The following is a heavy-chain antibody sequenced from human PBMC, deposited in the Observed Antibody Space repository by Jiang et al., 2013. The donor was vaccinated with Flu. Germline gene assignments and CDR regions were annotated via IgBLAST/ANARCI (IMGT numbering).Heavy chain of an antibody. CDR2: IYYSGST. V-gene: IGHV4-30-4*01. D-gene: IGHD5-12*01. Sequence: GLVKPSQTLSLTCTVSGGSISSGDYYWSWIRQPPGKGLEWIGYIYYSGSTYYNPSLKSRVTISVDTSKNQFSLKLSSVTAADTAVYYCARGLGEGYSGYYFDYWGQGTLVTVSS. CDR3: ARGLGEGYSGYYFDY. J-gene: IGHJ4*02. CDR1: GGSISSGDYY.